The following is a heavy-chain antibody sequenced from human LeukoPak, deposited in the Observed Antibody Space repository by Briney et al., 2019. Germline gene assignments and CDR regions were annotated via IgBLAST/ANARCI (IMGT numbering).Heavy chain of an antibody. J-gene: IGHJ6*04. Sequence: PGGSLRLSCAASGFTFSSYAMSWVRQASGKGLEWVSAISGSGGSTYYADSVKGRFTISRDNSKNTLYLQMNSLRAEDTAVYYCAKDTPVAYYYDSSGYPGDVWGKGTTVTVSS. CDR3: AKDTPVAYYYDSSGYPGDV. V-gene: IGHV3-23*01. CDR2: ISGSGGST. D-gene: IGHD3-22*01. CDR1: GFTFSSYA.